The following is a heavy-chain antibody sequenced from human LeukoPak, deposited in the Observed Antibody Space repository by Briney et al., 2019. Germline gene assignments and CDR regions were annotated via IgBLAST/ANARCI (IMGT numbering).Heavy chain of an antibody. D-gene: IGHD6-19*01. Sequence: SETLSLTCTVSGGSISSYYWGWIRQPPGKGLEWIGYIYYSGSTNYNPSLKSRVTISVDTSKNQFSLKLSSVTAADTAVYYCARRIAVAGYNDAFDIWGQGTMVTVSS. V-gene: IGHV4-59*08. CDR1: GGSISSYY. J-gene: IGHJ3*02. CDR2: IYYSGST. CDR3: ARRIAVAGYNDAFDI.